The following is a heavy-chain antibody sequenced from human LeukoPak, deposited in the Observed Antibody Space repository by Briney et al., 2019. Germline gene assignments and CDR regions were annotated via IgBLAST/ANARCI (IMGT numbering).Heavy chain of an antibody. Sequence: PSETLSLTCSVSDASISTFHWTWFRQPAGRGLEWIGLIYSSGSTLLNPSLKNRVAMPVDLTKNQLSLKLTSVTAADTAMYFCARKDGDYWGRGTLVTVSS. CDR2: IYSSGST. V-gene: IGHV4-4*07. J-gene: IGHJ4*02. CDR1: DASISTFH. CDR3: ARKDGDY.